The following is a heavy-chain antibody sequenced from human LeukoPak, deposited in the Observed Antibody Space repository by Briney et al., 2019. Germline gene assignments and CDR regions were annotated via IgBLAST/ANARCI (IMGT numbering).Heavy chain of an antibody. D-gene: IGHD6-13*01. CDR3: ITAIAAAGIGGRDAFDI. CDR1: GFTFSSYA. V-gene: IGHV3-15*01. CDR2: IKSKAGGGTT. J-gene: IGHJ3*02. Sequence: GGSLRLSCAASGFTFSSYAMSWVRQAPGKGLEWVGRIKSKAGGGTTDYAAPVKGRFTISRDDSKNTVYLQMNGLKTEDTAVYYCITAIAAAGIGGRDAFDIWGQGTMVTVSS.